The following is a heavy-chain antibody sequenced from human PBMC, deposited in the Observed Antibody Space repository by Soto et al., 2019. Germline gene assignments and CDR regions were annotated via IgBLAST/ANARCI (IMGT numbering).Heavy chain of an antibody. CDR1: GXSISSGDY. J-gene: IGHJ4*02. CDR3: VRVAGSASWYETDS. V-gene: IGHV4-38-2*01. D-gene: IGHD6-13*01. Sequence: XTLSLPCAVSGXSISSGDYWGWILQPPVKGLEWLGKTYYGASSYYNPSLRSRITILLDASTNQLSLKLRSVTDAYTAVYFCVRVAGSASWYETDSWGQGILLTVS. CDR2: TYYGASS.